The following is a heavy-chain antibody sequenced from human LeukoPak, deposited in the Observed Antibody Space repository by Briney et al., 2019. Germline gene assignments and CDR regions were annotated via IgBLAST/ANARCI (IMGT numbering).Heavy chain of an antibody. CDR1: GFTFSSYW. D-gene: IGHD3-9*01. V-gene: IGHV3-74*01. J-gene: IGHJ4*02. Sequence: GGSLRLSCAASGFTFSSYWMHWVRQAPGKGLVWVSRINSDGSRTTYADSVKGRFTISRDNAKNTLYLQMNSLRAEDTAVYYCARVEDFDWSVDYWGQGTLVTVSS. CDR2: INSDGSRT. CDR3: ARVEDFDWSVDY.